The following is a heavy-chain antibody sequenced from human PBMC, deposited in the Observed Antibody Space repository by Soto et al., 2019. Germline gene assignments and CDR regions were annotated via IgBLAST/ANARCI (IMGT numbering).Heavy chain of an antibody. Sequence: SVKVSCKASGYTFTTYYMHWVRQAPGQGLEWMGRIIPIIGIINYAQKFQGRVTISADKFTGTAYMELTGLRSDDTAVYYCAGDPDSHYNDSHASSYPWGQGTLVTVSS. V-gene: IGHV1-69*04. CDR2: IIPIIGII. J-gene: IGHJ5*02. D-gene: IGHD4-4*01. CDR3: AGDPDSHYNDSHASSYP. CDR1: GYTFTTYY.